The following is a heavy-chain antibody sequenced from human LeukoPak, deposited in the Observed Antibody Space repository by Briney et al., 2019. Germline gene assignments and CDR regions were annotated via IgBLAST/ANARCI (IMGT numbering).Heavy chain of an antibody. Sequence: GGSLRLSCAASGFTFSSYSMNWVRQAPGKGLEWVSSISSSSSYIYYADSVKGRFTISRDNAKNSLYLQMNSLRAEDTAVYHCARSPARKIDWYIDLWGRGTLVTVSS. D-gene: IGHD2-2*01. CDR3: ARSPARKIDWYIDL. CDR1: GFTFSSYS. V-gene: IGHV3-21*04. J-gene: IGHJ2*01. CDR2: ISSSSSYI.